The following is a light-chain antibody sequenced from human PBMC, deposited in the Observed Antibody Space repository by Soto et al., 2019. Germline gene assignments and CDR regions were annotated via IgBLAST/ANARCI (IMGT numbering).Light chain of an antibody. Sequence: EIVLTQSPRTLSLSPGERVTLSCRASQSVSSNFLAWYQQRPGQAPRLLIYGASNRATGVPDRFSGSGSGTDFTLTISSLQSEDFAVYYCQQYNNWLPITFGQGTKVDIK. CDR3: QQYNNWLPIT. CDR2: GAS. J-gene: IGKJ1*01. CDR1: QSVSSNF. V-gene: IGKV3-20*01.